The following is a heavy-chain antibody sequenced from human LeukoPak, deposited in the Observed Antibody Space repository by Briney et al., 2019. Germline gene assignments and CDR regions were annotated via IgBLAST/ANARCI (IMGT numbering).Heavy chain of an antibody. CDR2: IYTSGST. CDR1: GDSISSGNYY. CDR3: ARESGSGWPFDY. J-gene: IGHJ4*02. D-gene: IGHD6-19*01. Sequence: PSETLSLTCTVSGDSISSGNYYWSWIRQPAGKGLEWIGRIYTSGSTNYNPSLKSRVTISVDTSKNQFSLKLSSVTAADTAVYYCARESGSGWPFDYWGQGTLVTVSS. V-gene: IGHV4-61*02.